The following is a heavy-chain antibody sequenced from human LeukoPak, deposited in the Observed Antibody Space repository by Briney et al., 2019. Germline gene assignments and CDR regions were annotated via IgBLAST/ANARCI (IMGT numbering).Heavy chain of an antibody. Sequence: GESLRLSCAASGFTFSNSWMQWVRQVPGKGLVWVSRINTDGTSTSYADSVRGRFIISRDNAKNTLYLQMNSLRAEDTAVYYCAPPQQGGTTRSHGLDVWGQGTTVTVSS. J-gene: IGHJ6*02. CDR3: APPQQGGTTRSHGLDV. CDR2: INTDGTST. V-gene: IGHV3-74*01. D-gene: IGHD2-2*01. CDR1: GFTFSNSW.